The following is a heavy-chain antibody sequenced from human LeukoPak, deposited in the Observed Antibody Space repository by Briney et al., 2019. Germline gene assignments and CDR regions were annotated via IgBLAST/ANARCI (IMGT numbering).Heavy chain of an antibody. CDR2: ISGSGGST. J-gene: IGHJ5*02. CDR3: ANEGWSSYYYAKYNWFDP. CDR1: GFTFSSYA. D-gene: IGHD3-22*01. V-gene: IGHV3-23*01. Sequence: LPGGSLRLSCAASGFTFSSYAMSWVRQAPGKGLEWVSAISGSGGSTYYADSVRGRFAISRDNSKNTLYLQMNSLRAEDTAVYYCANEGWSSYYYAKYNWFDPWGQGTLATVSS.